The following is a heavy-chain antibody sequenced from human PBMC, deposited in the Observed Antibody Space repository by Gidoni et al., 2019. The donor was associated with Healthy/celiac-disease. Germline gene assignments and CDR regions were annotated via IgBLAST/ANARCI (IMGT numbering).Heavy chain of an antibody. D-gene: IGHD6-19*01. CDR3: ARQRSVGAVAGTGYYYGMDV. Sequence: VQLVQPGAEVQKPGESLRISCKGSGYSFTSYWISWVRQMPGKGLEWMGRIDPSDSYTNYSPSFQGHVTISADKSISTAYLQWSSLKASDTAMYYCARQRSVGAVAGTGYYYGMDVWGQGTTVTVSS. V-gene: IGHV5-10-1*03. CDR2: IDPSDSYT. CDR1: GYSFTSYW. J-gene: IGHJ6*02.